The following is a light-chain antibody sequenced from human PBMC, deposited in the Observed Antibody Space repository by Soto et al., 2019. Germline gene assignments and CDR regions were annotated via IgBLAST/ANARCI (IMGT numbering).Light chain of an antibody. CDR1: YSDVGGYNF. CDR2: DVS. Sequence: QSALTQPASVSGSPGQSITISCTGTYSDVGGYNFVSWYQQHPGKAPKVMIYDVSDRPSGVSDRFSGSKSGNTASLSISGLKPEADAYYSWSSCTGISTVVFGAGPKVTVL. V-gene: IGLV2-14*01. CDR3: SSCTGISTVV. J-gene: IGLJ3*02.